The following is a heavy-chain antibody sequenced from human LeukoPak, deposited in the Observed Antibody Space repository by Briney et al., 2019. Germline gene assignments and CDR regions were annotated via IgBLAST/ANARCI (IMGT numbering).Heavy chain of an antibody. V-gene: IGHV3-49*04. D-gene: IGHD3-16*01. J-gene: IGHJ4*02. CDR3: TRHSYVWGSYFDY. Sequence: GSLRLSCTASGFTFGDYAMSWVRQAPGKGLEWVGFIRSKAYGGTTEYAASVKGRFTISRDDSKSIAYLQMNSLKTEDTAVYYCTRHSYVWGSYFDYWGQGTLVTVSS. CDR2: IRSKAYGGTT. CDR1: GFTFGDYA.